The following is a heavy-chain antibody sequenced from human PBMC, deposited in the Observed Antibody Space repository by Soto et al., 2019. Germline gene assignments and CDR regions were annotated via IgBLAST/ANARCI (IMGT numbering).Heavy chain of an antibody. J-gene: IGHJ4*02. CDR2: ISGSGGST. CDR1: GFTFSSYA. CDR3: ARATDYYCSGSNLDY. Sequence: EVQLLESGGGLVQPGGSLRLSCAASGFTFSSYAMSWVRQAPGKGLEWVSAISGSGGSTYYADSVKGRFTISRDNSKNTLYLQMNSLRAEDTAVYYCARATDYYCSGSNLDYWGQGTLVTVSS. V-gene: IGHV3-23*01. D-gene: IGHD3-10*01.